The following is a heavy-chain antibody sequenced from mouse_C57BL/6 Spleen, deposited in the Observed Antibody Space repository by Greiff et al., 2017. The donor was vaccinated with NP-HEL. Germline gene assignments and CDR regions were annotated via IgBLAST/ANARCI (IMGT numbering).Heavy chain of an antibody. CDR3: TRVTTVVATDY. D-gene: IGHD1-1*01. V-gene: IGHV1-5*01. CDR2: IYPGNSDT. Sequence: VHVKQSGTVLARPGASVKMSCKTSGYTFTSYWMHWVKQRPGQGLEWIGAIYPGNSDTSYNQKFKGKAKLTAVTSASTAYMELSSLTNEDSAAYYCTRVTTVVATDYWGQGTTLTVSS. CDR1: GYTFTSYW. J-gene: IGHJ2*01.